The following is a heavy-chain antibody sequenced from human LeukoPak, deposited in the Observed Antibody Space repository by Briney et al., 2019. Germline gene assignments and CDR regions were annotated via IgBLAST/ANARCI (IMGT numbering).Heavy chain of an antibody. CDR1: DASISGYY. V-gene: IGHV4-59*01. CDR2: IHFSGST. Sequence: SETLSLTCTVSDASISGYYWSWIRQPPGKGLEWIGSIHFSGSTNYNPSLRSRVTISVDTSKNQSSLKLSSVTAADTAVYYCVRDLGGIYFDYWGQGNLVTASS. CDR3: VRDLGGIYFDY. J-gene: IGHJ4*02. D-gene: IGHD1-26*01.